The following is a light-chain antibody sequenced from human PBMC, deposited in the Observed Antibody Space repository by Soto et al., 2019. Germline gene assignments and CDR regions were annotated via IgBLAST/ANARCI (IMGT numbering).Light chain of an antibody. J-gene: IGKJ3*01. Sequence: EIVLTQSPGTLSLSPGERGTLSCRASQSVSNNYLAWYQQKPGQAPRLLIYGAYTRATAIPDRFSASGSGTDCTLSISRLEPEDFAVYYCHQYGSSPLTFGPGTKVDIK. CDR2: GAY. V-gene: IGKV3-20*01. CDR1: QSVSNNY. CDR3: HQYGSSPLT.